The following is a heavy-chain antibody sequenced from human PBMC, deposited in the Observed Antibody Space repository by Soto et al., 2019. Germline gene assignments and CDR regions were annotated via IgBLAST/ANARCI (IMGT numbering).Heavy chain of an antibody. D-gene: IGHD4-17*01. Sequence: SETLSLTCAVYGYSISTGYYWSWLRQPPGKGLEWIGEINHSGSTNYNPSLKSRVTISVDTSKNHFSLKLRSVTAADTAVYFCASLTVTTHFYYDLDVWGQGTTVTV. CDR1: GYSISTGYY. CDR2: INHSGST. CDR3: ASLTVTTHFYYDLDV. V-gene: IGHV4-34*01. J-gene: IGHJ6*02.